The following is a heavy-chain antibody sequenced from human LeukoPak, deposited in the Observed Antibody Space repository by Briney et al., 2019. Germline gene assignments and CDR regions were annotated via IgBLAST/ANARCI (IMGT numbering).Heavy chain of an antibody. CDR3: ARPLVEMATTPSYYYYYYMDV. CDR1: GGTFSSYA. CDR2: IIPIFGTA. D-gene: IGHD5-24*01. V-gene: IGHV1-69*13. J-gene: IGHJ6*03. Sequence: SVKVSCKASGGTFSSYAISWVRQAPGHGLEWMGGIIPIFGTANYAQKFQGRVTITADESTSTAYMELSSLRSEDTAVYYCARPLVEMATTPSYYYYYYMDVWGKGTTVTVSS.